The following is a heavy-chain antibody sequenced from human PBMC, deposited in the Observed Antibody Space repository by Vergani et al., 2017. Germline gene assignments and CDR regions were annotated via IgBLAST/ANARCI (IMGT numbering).Heavy chain of an antibody. CDR2: IYYSGST. D-gene: IGHD2-21*01. J-gene: IGHJ4*02. V-gene: IGHV4-59*01. CDR3: ARADIALYYFDC. Sequence: QVQLQESGPGLVKPSETLSLTCTVSGGSISSYYWSWIRQPPGKGLEWIGYIYYSGSTNYNPALKSRVTISVDTSKNQFYLKLSSVTAADTAVYYCARADIALYYFDCWGQGTLVTVSS. CDR1: GGSISSYY.